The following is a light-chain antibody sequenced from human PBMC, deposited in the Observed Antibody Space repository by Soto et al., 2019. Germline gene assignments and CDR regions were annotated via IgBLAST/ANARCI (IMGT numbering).Light chain of an antibody. Sequence: ESVLTQSPATLSLSPGERATLSCRASQSVSSSYLAWYQQKPGQAPRLLMYGASSRATGIPDRLSGSGSGTDFTLTISSLQPEDFATYYCQPLHSYPLTFGGGTKVDIK. CDR2: GAS. CDR1: QSVSSSY. J-gene: IGKJ4*01. CDR3: QPLHSYPLT. V-gene: IGKV3-20*02.